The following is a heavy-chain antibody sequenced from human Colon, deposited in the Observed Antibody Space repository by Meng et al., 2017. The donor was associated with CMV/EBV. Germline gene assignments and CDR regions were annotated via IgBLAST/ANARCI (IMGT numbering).Heavy chain of an antibody. CDR3: AREDYGVGSFDY. J-gene: IGHJ4*02. D-gene: IGHD4/OR15-4a*01. Sequence: SETLSLTCSVSGGSIRTHFWNWIRQAPGKRPEWIAYIYYTGKTNSNPSLKGRVSISLDTSKNQLSLNLDSVTAADTAVYHCAREDYGVGSFDYWGQGIMVTVSS. CDR1: GGSIRTHF. V-gene: IGHV4-59*11. CDR2: IYYTGKT.